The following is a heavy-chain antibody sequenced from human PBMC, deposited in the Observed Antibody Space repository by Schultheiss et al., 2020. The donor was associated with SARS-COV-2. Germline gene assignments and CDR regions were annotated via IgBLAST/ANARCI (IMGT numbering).Heavy chain of an antibody. D-gene: IGHD1-26*01. CDR1: GYTFTGYY. CDR3: ARGCVGATGRDAFDI. CDR2: INPNSGGT. J-gene: IGHJ3*02. V-gene: IGHV1-2*02. Sequence: ASVKVSCKASGYTFTGYYMHWVRQAPGQGLEWMGWINPNSGGTNYAQKFQGRVTMTRDTSISTAYMELSRLRSDDTAVYYCARGCVGATGRDAFDIWGQGTMVTVSS.